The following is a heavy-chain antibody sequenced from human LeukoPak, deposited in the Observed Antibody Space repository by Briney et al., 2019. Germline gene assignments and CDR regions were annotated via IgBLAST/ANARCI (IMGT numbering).Heavy chain of an antibody. J-gene: IGHJ4*02. CDR2: VVVGSGNT. CDR3: AAYEGRAAAAPFDY. Sequence: ASVKVSCKASGFTFTSSAMQWVRQARGQRLEWIGRVVVGSGNTNYAQKFQERVTIARDMSTSTAYMELSSLRSEDTAVYYCAAYEGRAAAAPFDYWGQGTLVTVSS. CDR1: GFTFTSSA. D-gene: IGHD6-13*01. V-gene: IGHV1-58*02.